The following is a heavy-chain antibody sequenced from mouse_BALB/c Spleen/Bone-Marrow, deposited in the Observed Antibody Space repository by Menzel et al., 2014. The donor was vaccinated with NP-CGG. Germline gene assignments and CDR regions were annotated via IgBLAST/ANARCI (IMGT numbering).Heavy chain of an antibody. CDR1: GYTFSSYW. CDR3: TRWGWSFDY. Sequence: VQRVESGAELMKPGASVKISCKATGYTFSSYWIERGKQGPGHGLEGIGAILPGSGSSNYNEKFKGKATITADTSSNTAYMQLSSLTSEDSAVYYCTRWGWSFDYWGQGTTLTVSS. V-gene: IGHV1-9*01. J-gene: IGHJ2*01. CDR2: ILPGSGSS. D-gene: IGHD2-3*01.